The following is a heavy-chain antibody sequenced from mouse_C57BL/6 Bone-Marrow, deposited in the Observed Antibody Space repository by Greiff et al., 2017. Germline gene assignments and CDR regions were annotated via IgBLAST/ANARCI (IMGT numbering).Heavy chain of an antibody. Sequence: VQLVESGAELARPGASVKMSCKASGYTFTSYTMHWVKQRPGQGLEWIGYINPSSGYTKYNQKFKGKATLTADKSSSTAYMQLSSLTSEDSAVYYCARSIYYGSYYFDYWGQGTTLTVSS. V-gene: IGHV1-4*01. CDR1: GYTFTSYT. CDR2: INPSSGYT. D-gene: IGHD2-1*01. CDR3: ARSIYYGSYYFDY. J-gene: IGHJ2*01.